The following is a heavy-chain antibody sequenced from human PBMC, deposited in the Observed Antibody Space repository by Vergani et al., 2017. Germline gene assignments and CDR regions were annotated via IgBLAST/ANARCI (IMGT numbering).Heavy chain of an antibody. CDR3: ARALGYCNSTSCYHIRYFDY. D-gene: IGHD2-2*01. V-gene: IGHV4-59*06. Sequence: VQLVESGGGLVQPGGSLRLSCAASGFTFSSYSMNWVRQAPGKGLEWIGYIYYSGSTYYNPSLKSRVTISVDTSKNQFSLKLSSVTAADTAVYYCARALGYCNSTSCYHIRYFDYWGQGTLVTVSS. CDR1: GFTFSSYS. CDR2: IYYSGST. J-gene: IGHJ4*02.